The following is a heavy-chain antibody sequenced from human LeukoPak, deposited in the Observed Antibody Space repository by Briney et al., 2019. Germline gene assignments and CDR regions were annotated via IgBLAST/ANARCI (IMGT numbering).Heavy chain of an antibody. V-gene: IGHV3-48*01. CDR2: ITNTGKTT. J-gene: IGHJ4*02. D-gene: IGHD2-21*02. CDR1: GFSFSSFT. CDR3: ARQAVCSGDCYYRHFDY. Sequence: GRSLRLSCAASGFSFSSFTLNWVRQAPGKGLEWVSYITNTGKTTLYADSVKGRFTISRDNAQESLFLQMDSLRAEDTAVYYCARQAVCSGDCYYRHFDYWGQGVLVAVSS.